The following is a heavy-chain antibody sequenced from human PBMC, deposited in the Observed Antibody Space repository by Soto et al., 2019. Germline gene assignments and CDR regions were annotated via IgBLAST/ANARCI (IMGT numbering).Heavy chain of an antibody. CDR2: ISYDGRNK. CDR3: AREVQTYYYDSSGLLDY. D-gene: IGHD3-22*01. J-gene: IGHJ4*02. V-gene: IGHV3-30*04. Sequence: GGSLRLSCAASGFTFSSYAMHWVRQAPGKGLKGVAVISYDGRNKNNADSVKGRFTISRDNSKNTLYLQMNSLRAEDTAVYYCAREVQTYYYDSSGLLDYWGQGTLVTVSS. CDR1: GFTFSSYA.